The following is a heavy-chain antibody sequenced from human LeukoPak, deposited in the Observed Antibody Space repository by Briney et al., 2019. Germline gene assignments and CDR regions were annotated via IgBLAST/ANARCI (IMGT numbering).Heavy chain of an antibody. J-gene: IGHJ6*02. CDR3: ASVSTVTTYYYYGMDV. D-gene: IGHD4-17*01. CDR2: ISSSGSTI. V-gene: IGHV3-11*01. CDR1: GFTFSDYY. Sequence: GGSLRLSCAASGFTFSDYYMSWIRQAPGKGLEWVSYISSSGSTIYYADSVKGRFTISRDNAKNSLYLRMNSLRAEDTAVYYCASVSTVTTYYYYGMDVWGQGTTVTVSS.